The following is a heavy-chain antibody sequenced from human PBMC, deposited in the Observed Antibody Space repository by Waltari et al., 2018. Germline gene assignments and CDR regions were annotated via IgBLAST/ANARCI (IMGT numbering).Heavy chain of an antibody. CDR2: ISSSSSYI. Sequence: EVQLVESGGGLVKPGGSLRLSCAASGFTFSSYSMNWVRQAPGKGLEWVSSISSSSSYIYYADSVKGRFTISRDNAKNSLYLQMNSLRAEDTAVYYCARVFGMVATGGFDYWGQGTLVTVSS. CDR1: GFTFSSYS. D-gene: IGHD1-26*01. CDR3: ARVFGMVATGGFDY. J-gene: IGHJ4*02. V-gene: IGHV3-21*01.